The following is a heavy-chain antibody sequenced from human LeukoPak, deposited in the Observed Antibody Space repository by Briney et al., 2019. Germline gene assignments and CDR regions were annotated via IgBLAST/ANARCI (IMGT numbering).Heavy chain of an antibody. D-gene: IGHD5-18*01. CDR3: ARGGRWDRGYSYLFDY. CDR1: GYTLNGYY. CDR2: INPSTGAT. V-gene: IGHV1-2*04. J-gene: IGHJ4*02. Sequence: ASVRVSCEASGYTLNGYYMHWVRQAPGQGLEWMGWINPSTGATNYAQKFQGWVTMTSDTSIGTAYMDMIRLTSDDTAVYYCARGGRWDRGYSYLFDYWGQGTLITVSS.